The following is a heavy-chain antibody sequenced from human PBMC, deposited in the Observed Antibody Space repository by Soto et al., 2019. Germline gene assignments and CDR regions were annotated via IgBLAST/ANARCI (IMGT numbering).Heavy chain of an antibody. CDR3: ARDRRYGSGSYYTEYYYYYYGMDV. J-gene: IGHJ6*02. V-gene: IGHV3-21*01. D-gene: IGHD3-10*01. CDR1: VFTFSSYS. Sequence: GGALRLSCAASVFTFSSYSMNWVRQAPGKGLAWVSCISSSSSYIYYADSVKGRFTISRDNAKNSLYLQMNSLRAEDTAVYYCARDRRYGSGSYYTEYYYYYYGMDVWGQGTTVTVSS. CDR2: ISSSSSYI.